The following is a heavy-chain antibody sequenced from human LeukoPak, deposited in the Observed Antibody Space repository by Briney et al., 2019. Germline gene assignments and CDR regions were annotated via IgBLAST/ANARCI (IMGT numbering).Heavy chain of an antibody. CDR3: AKEDILDYYDSSGYQWNYFDY. V-gene: IGHV3-23*01. CDR1: GFTFSSYA. J-gene: IGHJ4*02. Sequence: GGSLRLSCAASGFTFSSYAMSWVRQAPGKGLEWVSAISGSGGSTYYADSVKGRFTISRDNSKNTLYLQMNSLRAEDTAVYYCAKEDILDYYDSSGYQWNYFDYWGQGTLVTVSS. D-gene: IGHD3-22*01. CDR2: ISGSGGST.